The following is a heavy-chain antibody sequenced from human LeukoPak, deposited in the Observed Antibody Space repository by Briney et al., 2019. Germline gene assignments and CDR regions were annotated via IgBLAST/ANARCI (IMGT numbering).Heavy chain of an antibody. CDR1: GYTFTGYY. Sequence: ASVKVSCKASGYTFTGYYIHWVRQAPGQGLEWMGWISAYNGNTNYAQKLQGRVTMTTDTSTSTAYMELRSLRSDDTAVYYCARAGIVVVPAAFLQNWFDPWGQGTLVTVSS. D-gene: IGHD2-2*01. V-gene: IGHV1-18*04. J-gene: IGHJ5*02. CDR2: ISAYNGNT. CDR3: ARAGIVVVPAAFLQNWFDP.